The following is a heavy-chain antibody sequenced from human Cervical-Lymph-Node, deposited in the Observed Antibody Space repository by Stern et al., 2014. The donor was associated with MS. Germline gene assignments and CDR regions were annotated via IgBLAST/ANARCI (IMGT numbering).Heavy chain of an antibody. D-gene: IGHD2-8*02. V-gene: IGHV4-39*01. J-gene: IGHJ4*02. CDR2: VYYSGAT. CDR1: GDSISSYTHY. CDR3: AKHACTGAACPFDL. Sequence: QLQLQESGPGLVKPSETLSLTCAVSGDSISSYTHYWAWIRQPPGKGLEWIGSVYYSGATYYNPSLKSPVPISVDTSKNPFPLGLNSVTAADTAVYYCAKHACTGAACPFDLWGQGTLVTVSS.